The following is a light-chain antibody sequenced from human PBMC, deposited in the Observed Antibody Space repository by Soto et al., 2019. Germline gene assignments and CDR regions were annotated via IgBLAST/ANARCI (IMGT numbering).Light chain of an antibody. J-gene: IGKJ4*01. CDR2: DAS. CDR1: EDINNN. CDR3: QHFHNLPVT. V-gene: IGKV1-33*01. Sequence: DIQMTQSPSSLSASVGDRVTITCQASEDINNNLNWYQQKPGEAPKLLISDASNLETGVPSRFNGGGSVTHFTFTISSLQPEDIATYYCQHFHNLPVTFGGGTKVDIK.